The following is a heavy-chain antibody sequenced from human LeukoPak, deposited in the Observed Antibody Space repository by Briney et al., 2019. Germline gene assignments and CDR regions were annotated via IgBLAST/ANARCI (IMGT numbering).Heavy chain of an antibody. CDR2: IIPNSGGT. CDR1: GYTFTGYY. Sequence: ASVKVSCKTSGYTFTGYYMHWVRQAPGQGLEWLGWIIPNSGGTIYAHKFQGRVTMTRDTSISTAYMELSRLTSDDTAAYYCARGDTSGYHYWGQGTLVTVSS. CDR3: ARGDTSGYHY. J-gene: IGHJ4*02. D-gene: IGHD3-22*01. V-gene: IGHV1-2*07.